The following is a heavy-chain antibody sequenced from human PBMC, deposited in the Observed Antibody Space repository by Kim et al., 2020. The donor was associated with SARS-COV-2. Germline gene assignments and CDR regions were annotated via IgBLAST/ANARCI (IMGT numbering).Heavy chain of an antibody. J-gene: IGHJ4*02. CDR3: ARAPPYDSSGYPFDY. V-gene: IGHV4-59*01. D-gene: IGHD3-22*01. Sequence: PSLESRVTISVDTSKNQFSLKLSSVTAADTAVYYCARAPPYDSSGYPFDYWGQGTLVTVSS.